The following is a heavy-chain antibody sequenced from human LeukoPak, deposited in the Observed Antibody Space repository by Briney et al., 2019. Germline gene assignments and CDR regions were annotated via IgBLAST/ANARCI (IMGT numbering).Heavy chain of an antibody. J-gene: IGHJ4*02. CDR3: AKDWYYDSSGLTDY. D-gene: IGHD3-22*01. V-gene: IGHV3-30*18. Sequence: EGSLRLSCAASGFTFSSYGMHWVRQAPGKGLEWVAVTSNDGSNQYYADSVKGRFTISRDNSKNTLYLQMNSLRPEDTAVHYCAKDWYYDSSGLTDYWGQGTLVTVSS. CDR1: GFTFSSYG. CDR2: TSNDGSNQ.